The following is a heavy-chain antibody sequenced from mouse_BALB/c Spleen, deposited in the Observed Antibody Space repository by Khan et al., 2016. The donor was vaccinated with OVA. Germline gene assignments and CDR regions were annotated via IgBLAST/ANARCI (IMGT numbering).Heavy chain of an antibody. D-gene: IGHD2-14*01. CDR2: INTYTGEP. CDR3: ARVGYPGTRDY. CDR1: GYTFTTYG. V-gene: IGHV9-3-1*01. J-gene: IGHJ4*01. Sequence: QIQLVQSGPELKKPGVTVTISCKASGYTFTTYGMNWVKQAPGKGLKWMGWINTYTGEPTYVDDFKGRFAFSLKTSASTAYLQINNLKNEDTATNYCARVGYPGTRDYWGQGTSVTVSS.